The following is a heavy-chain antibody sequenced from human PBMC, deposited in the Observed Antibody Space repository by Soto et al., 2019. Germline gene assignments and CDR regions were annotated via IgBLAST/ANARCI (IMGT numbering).Heavy chain of an antibody. CDR1: GFTFSSYA. CDR2: IYSGGNT. V-gene: IGHV3-66*01. CDR3: ARDRDGFDSFDI. J-gene: IGHJ3*02. Sequence: GGSLRLSCAASGFTFSSYAMHWVRQTPGKGLEWVSVIYSGGNTYYADSVKGRFSISRDNSKNTLYLQMNSLRAEDTAIYYCARDRDGFDSFDIWGQGTMVTVSS.